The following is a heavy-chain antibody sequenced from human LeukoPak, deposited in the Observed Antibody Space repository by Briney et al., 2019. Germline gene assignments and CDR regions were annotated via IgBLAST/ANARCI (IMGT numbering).Heavy chain of an antibody. D-gene: IGHD3-3*01. J-gene: IGHJ4*02. Sequence: KPSETPSLTCTVSGGSISRSLYYWGWIRQPPGKGLEWIGSINYSGTTYYNPSLKSRVTISVDTSKNQVSLKVSSVTAADTAVYYCARTGSQRITMTTADYWGQGTLVTVSS. CDR2: INYSGTT. V-gene: IGHV4-39*01. CDR1: GGSISRSLYY. CDR3: ARTGSQRITMTTADY.